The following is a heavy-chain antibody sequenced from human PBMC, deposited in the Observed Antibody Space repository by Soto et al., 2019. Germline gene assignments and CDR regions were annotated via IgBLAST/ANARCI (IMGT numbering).Heavy chain of an antibody. J-gene: IGHJ4*02. V-gene: IGHV2-70*01. Sequence: ESGPTLVNPTQTLTLTCTFSGFSLSTSGMCVSWIRQPPGKALEWLALIDWDDDKYYSTSLKTRLTISKDASKNQVVLTMTNMDPVDTATYYCARIQNLAGSGYSGIDYWGQGTLVTVSS. CDR3: ARIQNLAGSGYSGIDY. CDR2: IDWDDDK. D-gene: IGHD3-22*01. CDR1: GFSLSTSGMC.